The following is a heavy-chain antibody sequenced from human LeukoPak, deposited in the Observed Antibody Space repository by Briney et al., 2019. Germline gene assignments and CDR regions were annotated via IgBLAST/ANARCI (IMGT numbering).Heavy chain of an antibody. V-gene: IGHV1-69*04. J-gene: IGHJ4*02. Sequence: ASVKVSCKASGGTVSSYAISWVRQAPGQGLEWMGRIIPILGIANYAQKFQGRVTITADKSTSTAYMELSSLRSEDTAMYYCAFRGVSDDFDYWGQGTLVTVSS. D-gene: IGHD3-10*01. CDR3: AFRGVSDDFDY. CDR1: GGTVSSYA. CDR2: IIPILGIA.